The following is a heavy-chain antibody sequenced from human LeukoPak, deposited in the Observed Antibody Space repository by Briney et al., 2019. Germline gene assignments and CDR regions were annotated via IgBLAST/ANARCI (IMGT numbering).Heavy chain of an antibody. CDR1: GFIFSRYA. D-gene: IGHD2-2*01. V-gene: IGHV3-64D*09. CDR2: ISPSGDST. Sequence: GGSLRLSCSAFGFIFSRYAMHWVRQAPGRGLEYVSGISPSGDSTYFADSVKGRFTISRDNSKNTLYLQMSSLRPEDTAVYYCVKTYGYCSSTGCYVSDYWGQGTLVTVSS. J-gene: IGHJ4*02. CDR3: VKTYGYCSSTGCYVSDY.